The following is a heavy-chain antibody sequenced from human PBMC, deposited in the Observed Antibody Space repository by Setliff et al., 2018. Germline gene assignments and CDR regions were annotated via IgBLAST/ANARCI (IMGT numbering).Heavy chain of an antibody. CDR1: GYTFIDYY. CDR2: VDPGDGKT. D-gene: IGHD3-10*01. J-gene: IGHJ6*03. CDR3: ATAYYYGSGYYYYYMDV. Sequence: ASVKVSCKVSGYTFIDYYMHWLKQTPGKGLEWVGLVDPGDGKTVYAEKFQGRVTITADTSTDTTYIELSSLRSVDTALYYCATAYYYGSGYYYYYMDVWGKGTTVTVSS. V-gene: IGHV1-69-2*01.